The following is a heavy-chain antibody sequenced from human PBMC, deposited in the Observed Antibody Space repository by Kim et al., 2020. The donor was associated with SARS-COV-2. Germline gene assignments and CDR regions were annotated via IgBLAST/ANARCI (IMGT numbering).Heavy chain of an antibody. CDR1: GGSFSGYY. J-gene: IGHJ6*01. CDR3: ARGGRFLEWLLYTPNYYY. D-gene: IGHD3-3*01. V-gene: IGHV4-34*01. CDR2: INHSGST. Sequence: SETLSLTCAVYGGSFSGYYWSWIRQPPGKGLVWIGEINHSGSTNYNPSLKSRVTISVDTSKNQFSLKLSSVTAADTAVYYCARGGRFLEWLLYTPNYYY.